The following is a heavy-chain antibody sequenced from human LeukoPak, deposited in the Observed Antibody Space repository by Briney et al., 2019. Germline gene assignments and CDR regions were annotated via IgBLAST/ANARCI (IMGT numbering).Heavy chain of an antibody. CDR3: ARVRATIDYYYYMDV. CDR1: GFTFDDYD. D-gene: IGHD1-1*01. Sequence: GGSLRLSCAASGFTFDDYDMSWVRQAPGKGLEWVSGINWNGDSTGYADSVKGRFTISRDNAKNSLYLQMNSLRAEDTALYYCARVRATIDYYYYMDVWGKGTTVTVSS. CDR2: INWNGDST. J-gene: IGHJ6*03. V-gene: IGHV3-20*04.